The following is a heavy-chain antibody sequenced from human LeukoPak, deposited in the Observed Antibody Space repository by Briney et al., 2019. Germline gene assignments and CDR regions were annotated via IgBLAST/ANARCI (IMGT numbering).Heavy chain of an antibody. D-gene: IGHD3-22*01. CDR1: GYSFTDYY. V-gene: IGHV1-24*01. Sequence: ASVKVSCKASGYSFTDYYIHWVRQAPGQGLEWMGGFDPEDGETIYAQKFQGRVTMTEDTSTDTAYMELSSLRSEDTAVYYCATRLPYYYDSSGYRYNYFDYWGQGTLVTVSS. CDR3: ATRLPYYYDSSGYRYNYFDY. CDR2: FDPEDGET. J-gene: IGHJ4*02.